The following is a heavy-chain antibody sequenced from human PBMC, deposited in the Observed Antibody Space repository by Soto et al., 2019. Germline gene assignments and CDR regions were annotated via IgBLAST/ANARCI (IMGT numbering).Heavy chain of an antibody. CDR2: INHSGST. Sequence: SGTLSLTCAVYGGSFSGYYWSWIRQPPGKGLEWIGEINHSGSTNYNPSLKSRVTISVDTSKNQFSLKLSSVTAADTAVYYCARRSSPRSPEYAWWGQGTLVTVSS. CDR3: ARRSSPRSPEYAW. J-gene: IGHJ4*02. D-gene: IGHD2-8*01. V-gene: IGHV4-34*01. CDR1: GGSFSGYY.